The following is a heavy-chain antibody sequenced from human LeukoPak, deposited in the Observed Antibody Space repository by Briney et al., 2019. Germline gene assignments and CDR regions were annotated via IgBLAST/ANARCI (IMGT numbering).Heavy chain of an antibody. D-gene: IGHD2-21*02. CDR3: AEVAEGNIVVVTALDY. V-gene: IGHV3-30*18. J-gene: IGHJ4*02. CDR1: GFTFSSYA. Sequence: PGGSLRLSCAASGFTFSSYAMHWVRQAPGKGLECGAIISYDGSNKFYADSVKGRFTISRDNSKNTLYLQMSRLGPEDTAMYYCAEVAEGNIVVVTALDYWGQGTLVTVSS. CDR2: ISYDGSNK.